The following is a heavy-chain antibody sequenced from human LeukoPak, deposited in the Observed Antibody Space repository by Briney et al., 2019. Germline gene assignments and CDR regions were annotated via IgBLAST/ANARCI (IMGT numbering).Heavy chain of an antibody. D-gene: IGHD3-22*01. J-gene: IGHJ3*02. CDR1: GGSISSDYYY. V-gene: IGHV4-61*10. CDR3: ARRRVDSSGYDAFDI. CDR2: IDYSGST. Sequence: SQTLSLTCTVSGGSISSDYYYWSWIRQPAEKGLEWIGYIDYSGSTNYNPSLNSRVNILIDTSKNQFSLKLGSVTAADTAVYYCARRRVDSSGYDAFDIWGQGTMVTVSS.